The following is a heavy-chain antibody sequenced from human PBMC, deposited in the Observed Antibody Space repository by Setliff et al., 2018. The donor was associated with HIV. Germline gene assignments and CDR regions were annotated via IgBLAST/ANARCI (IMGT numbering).Heavy chain of an antibody. D-gene: IGHD5-18*01. J-gene: IGHJ5*02. Sequence: GGSLRLSCTASGFAFESYAMHWVRQAPGKGLEWVSGISWNSGSIGYADSVKGRFTISRDNAKNSLYLQMNSLRSEDTALYYCAKSPNRYSPLDWFDPWGQGTLVTVSS. CDR3: AKSPNRYSPLDWFDP. V-gene: IGHV3-9*01. CDR2: ISWNSGSI. CDR1: GFAFESYA.